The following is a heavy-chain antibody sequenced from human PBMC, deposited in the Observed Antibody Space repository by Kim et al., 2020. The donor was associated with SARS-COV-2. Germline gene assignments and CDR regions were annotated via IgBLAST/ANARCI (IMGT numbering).Heavy chain of an antibody. V-gene: IGHV6-1*01. Sequence: YAVSVKSRITINPDTSKNQFSLQLNSVTPEDTAVYYCAREPDNWRNWFDPWGQGTLVTVSS. CDR3: AREPDNWRNWFDP. D-gene: IGHD1-20*01. J-gene: IGHJ5*02.